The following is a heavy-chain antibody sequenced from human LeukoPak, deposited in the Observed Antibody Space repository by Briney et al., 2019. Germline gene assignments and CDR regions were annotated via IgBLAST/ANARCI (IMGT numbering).Heavy chain of an antibody. CDR3: ARPAGTVMAFDI. CDR1: GGSISSYY. D-gene: IGHD3-16*01. CDR2: IYYSGST. Sequence: SETLSLTCTVSGGSISSYYWSWIRQPPGKGLEWIGYIYYSGSTNYNPSLKSRVTISVDTSKNQLSLKLSSVTAADTAVYYCARPAGTVMAFDIWGQGTMVTVSS. V-gene: IGHV4-59*08. J-gene: IGHJ3*02.